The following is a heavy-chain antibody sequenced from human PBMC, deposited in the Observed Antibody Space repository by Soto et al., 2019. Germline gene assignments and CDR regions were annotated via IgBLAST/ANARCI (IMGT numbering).Heavy chain of an antibody. CDR3: ARDNGCSSTSCYGTMYYYYYMDV. D-gene: IGHD2-2*01. J-gene: IGHJ6*03. Sequence: SLKVSCKASGGPFSRYTITGVRQAPGQGLEWMGSIIPILGIANYAQQFHGRVTITADKSKSTAYMELSSLRSEDTAVYYCARDNGCSSTSCYGTMYYYYYMDVWGKGTTVTVSS. CDR2: IIPILGIA. CDR1: GGPFSRYT. V-gene: IGHV1-69*04.